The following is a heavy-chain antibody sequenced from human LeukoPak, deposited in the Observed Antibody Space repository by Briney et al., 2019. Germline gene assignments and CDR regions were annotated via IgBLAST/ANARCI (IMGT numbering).Heavy chain of an antibody. CDR2: ISSSGTTI. J-gene: IGHJ4*02. CDR3: ARETDSTLFDY. CDR1: GFTFSSYS. V-gene: IGHV3-48*04. D-gene: IGHD2-2*01. Sequence: GGSLRLSCAASGFTFSSYSMNWVRQAPGKGLEWVSYISSSGTTIYYADSVKGRFTISRDNAKNSLFLQMNSLRAEDTAVYFCARETDSTLFDYWGQGTLVTVSS.